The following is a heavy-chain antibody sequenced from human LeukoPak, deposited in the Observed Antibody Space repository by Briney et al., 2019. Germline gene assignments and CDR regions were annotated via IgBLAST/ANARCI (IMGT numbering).Heavy chain of an antibody. J-gene: IGHJ4*02. CDR3: ASYPRYSSWPPFDY. V-gene: IGHV1-2*02. Sequence: GASVKVSCKASGYTFTGFYMHWVRQAPGQGFEWMGWINPNTGGTNYAQKFQGRVTTTRDTSITTAYMELSGLTSDDTAVYYCASYPRYSSWPPFDYWGQGTLVTVSS. D-gene: IGHD6-6*01. CDR1: GYTFTGFY. CDR2: INPNTGGT.